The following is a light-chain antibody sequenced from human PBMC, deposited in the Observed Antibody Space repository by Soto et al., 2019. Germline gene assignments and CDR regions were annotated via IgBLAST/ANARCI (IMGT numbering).Light chain of an antibody. Sequence: QMTQSPSSLSASVGDRITITCRASQSISSWLAWYQQKPGKAPKLLIYDASSLESGVPSRFSGSGSGTEFTLTISSLQPDDFATYYCQQYNSYSWTFGQGTKVDIK. J-gene: IGKJ1*01. CDR2: DAS. CDR1: QSISSW. CDR3: QQYNSYSWT. V-gene: IGKV1-5*01.